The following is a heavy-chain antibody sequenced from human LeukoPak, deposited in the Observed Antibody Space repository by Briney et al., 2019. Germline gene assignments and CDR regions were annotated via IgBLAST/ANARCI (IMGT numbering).Heavy chain of an antibody. J-gene: IGHJ5*02. Sequence: PSETLSLTCTVSGGSISSYYWSWIRQPAGKGLEWIGRIYTSGSTNYNPSFKSRVTMSVDTSKNQFSLKLSSVTAADTAVYYCARGAYYDFWSGYYQSNWFDPWGQGTLVTVSS. V-gene: IGHV4-4*07. CDR1: GGSISSYY. CDR3: ARGAYYDFWSGYYQSNWFDP. D-gene: IGHD3-3*01. CDR2: IYTSGST.